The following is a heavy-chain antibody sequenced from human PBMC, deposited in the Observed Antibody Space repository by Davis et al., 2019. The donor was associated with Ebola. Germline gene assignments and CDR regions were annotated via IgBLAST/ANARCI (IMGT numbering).Heavy chain of an antibody. CDR3: ARDGGRHYYYYYGMDV. J-gene: IGHJ6*02. CDR2: TSYDGSNE. D-gene: IGHD3-16*01. Sequence: PGGSLRLSCAASGFTFSSYGMHWVRQAPGKGLEWVAVTSYDGSNEYYADSVKGRFTISRDNSKNTLYLQMNSLRDEDTAVYYCARDGGRHYYYYYGMDVWGQGTTVTVSS. CDR1: GFTFSSYG. V-gene: IGHV3-30*03.